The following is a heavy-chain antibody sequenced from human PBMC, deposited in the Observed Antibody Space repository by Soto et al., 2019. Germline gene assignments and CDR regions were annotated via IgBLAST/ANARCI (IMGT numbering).Heavy chain of an antibody. J-gene: IGHJ4*02. Sequence: EVQLLESGGGLVQPGGSLRLSCAASGFTFSSYAMSWVRQAPGKGLEWVSAISGSGGSTYYADSVKGRFTISRDNSKHTLYLQMNSRRAEDTAVYYCAKGRGYCSSTSCYVGSDYWGQGTLFTVSS. CDR1: GFTFSSYA. CDR3: AKGRGYCSSTSCYVGSDY. CDR2: ISGSGGST. D-gene: IGHD2-2*01. V-gene: IGHV3-23*01.